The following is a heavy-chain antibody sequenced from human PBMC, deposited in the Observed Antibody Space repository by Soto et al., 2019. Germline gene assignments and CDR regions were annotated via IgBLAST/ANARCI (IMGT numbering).Heavy chain of an antibody. CDR1: GGSVTNSSDY. Sequence: PSETLSLTCTVSGGSVTNSSDYWGWIRQSQGKGLEWIGRVYYRGRSYSKSSVKSRVTISVDTSKSRFSLSLNSVTASDTAVYFCVSQRTTVPTQAYFDYWGPGALVTVSS. CDR2: VYYRGRS. CDR3: VSQRTTVPTQAYFDY. D-gene: IGHD4-17*01. J-gene: IGHJ4*02. V-gene: IGHV4-39*01.